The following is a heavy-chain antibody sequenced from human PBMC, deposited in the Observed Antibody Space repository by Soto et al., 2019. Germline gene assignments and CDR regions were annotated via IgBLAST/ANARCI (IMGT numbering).Heavy chain of an antibody. CDR1: GGSMNSYY. V-gene: IGHV4-4*07. D-gene: IGHD2-2*01. Sequence: QVQLPESGPGLVKPSETLSLICTVSGGSMNSYYWSWVRQPAGKGLEWVGRIYSDRTTNYSPSLNSRVTMSLDTSKNQFSLQLGSVTAADTAVYYCSRVGCSNTLCRTRGMDVWGQGTKATVSS. CDR2: IYSDRTT. CDR3: SRVGCSNTLCRTRGMDV. J-gene: IGHJ6*02.